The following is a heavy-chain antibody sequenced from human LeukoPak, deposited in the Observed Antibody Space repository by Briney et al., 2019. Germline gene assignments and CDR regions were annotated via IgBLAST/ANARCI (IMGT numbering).Heavy chain of an antibody. V-gene: IGHV3-23*01. CDR1: GFTFSSYW. CDR2: ISGSGGST. D-gene: IGHD3-10*01. CDR3: AKELISGRPYYFDY. Sequence: GGSLRLSCAASGFTFSSYWMHWVRQAPGKGLEWVPAISGSGGSTYYADSVKGRFTISRDNSKNTLYLQMNSLRAEDTAVYYCAKELISGRPYYFDYWGQGTLVTVSS. J-gene: IGHJ4*02.